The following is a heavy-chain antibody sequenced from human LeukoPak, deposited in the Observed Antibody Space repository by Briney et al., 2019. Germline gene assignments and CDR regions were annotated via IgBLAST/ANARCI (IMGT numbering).Heavy chain of an antibody. D-gene: IGHD4-17*01. CDR3: ARDIPNDYGDYGMVEGTSSCYYYGMDV. J-gene: IGHJ6*02. Sequence: GASVKVSCKASGGTFSSYAISWVRQAPGQGLEWMGGIIPIFGTANYAQKFQGRVTITADESTSTAYMELSSLRSEDTAVYYCARDIPNDYGDYGMVEGTSSCYYYGMDVWGQGTTVTVSS. V-gene: IGHV1-69*01. CDR1: GGTFSSYA. CDR2: IIPIFGTA.